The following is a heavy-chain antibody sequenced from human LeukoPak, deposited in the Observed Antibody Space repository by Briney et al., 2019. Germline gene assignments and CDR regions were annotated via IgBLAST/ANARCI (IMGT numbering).Heavy chain of an antibody. J-gene: IGHJ4*02. CDR3: ARVGGYYDSSGYDVGLDY. CDR2: IYYSGST. V-gene: IGHV4-39*07. Sequence: SETLSLTCTVSGDSVSSSNYYWAWIRQPPGKGLEWIGNIYYSGSTYYNPSLKSRLAISVDTSKNQFSLKLSSVTAADTAVYYCARVGGYYDSSGYDVGLDYWGQGTLVTVSS. CDR1: GDSVSSSNYY. D-gene: IGHD3-22*01.